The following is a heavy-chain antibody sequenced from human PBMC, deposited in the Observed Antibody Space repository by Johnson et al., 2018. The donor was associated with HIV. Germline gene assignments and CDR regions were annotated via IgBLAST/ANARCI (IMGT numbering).Heavy chain of an antibody. D-gene: IGHD5-24*01. J-gene: IGHJ3*02. Sequence: VQLVESGGGLVQPGGSLRLSCAASGFTFSSYAMSWVRQAPGKGLEWVSAISSNGGSTSYANSVKGRFNISSDNSKNTLYLQMGSLSGEEMAVYYCARGGLEMATITDAFDIWGQGTMVTVSS. CDR3: ARGGLEMATITDAFDI. V-gene: IGHV3-64*01. CDR2: ISSNGGST. CDR1: GFTFSSYA.